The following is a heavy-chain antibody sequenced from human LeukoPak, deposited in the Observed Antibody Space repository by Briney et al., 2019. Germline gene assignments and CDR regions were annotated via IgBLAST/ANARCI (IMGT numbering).Heavy chain of an antibody. V-gene: IGHV3-53*01. J-gene: IGHJ4*02. Sequence: PGGSLRLSCAASGFTVSSNYMSWVRQTPGKGLEWVSVIYSGGSTYYADSVKGRFTISRDNSKNTLCLQMNSLRAEDTAVYYCARVRADIAVAWFDYWGQGTLVTVSS. D-gene: IGHD6-19*01. CDR2: IYSGGST. CDR1: GFTVSSNY. CDR3: ARVRADIAVAWFDY.